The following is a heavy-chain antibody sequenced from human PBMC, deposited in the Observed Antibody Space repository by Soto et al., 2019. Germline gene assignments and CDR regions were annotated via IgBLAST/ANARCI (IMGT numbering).Heavy chain of an antibody. V-gene: IGHV3-7*03. D-gene: IGHD3-3*01. Sequence: DVQLAESGGGLVQPGGSLRLSCVASGQTFNRYWMSWVRQAPGKGLEWVANIKQDGSEEYYVDSVKGRFTISRDNAKKALYLQMTSLRAEDTAMYYCVRTHVDSWSFDFYGMDVWGQGTTVIVSS. J-gene: IGHJ6*02. CDR1: GQTFNRYW. CDR2: IKQDGSEE. CDR3: VRTHVDSWSFDFYGMDV.